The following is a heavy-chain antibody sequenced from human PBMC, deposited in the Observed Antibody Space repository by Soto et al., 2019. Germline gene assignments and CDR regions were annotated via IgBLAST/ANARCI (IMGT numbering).Heavy chain of an antibody. Sequence: PGGSLRLSCTASGFTFGDYAMSWFRQAPGKGLEWVGFIRSKAYGGTTEYAASVKGRFTISRDDSKSIADLQMNSLKTEDTAVYYCTRDHDDSSGYYYVRPDYWGQGTLVTVSS. CDR1: GFTFGDYA. V-gene: IGHV3-49*03. J-gene: IGHJ4*02. CDR2: IRSKAYGGTT. CDR3: TRDHDDSSGYYYVRPDY. D-gene: IGHD3-22*01.